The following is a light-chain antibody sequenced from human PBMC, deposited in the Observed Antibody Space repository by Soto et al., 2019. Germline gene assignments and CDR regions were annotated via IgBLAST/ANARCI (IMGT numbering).Light chain of an antibody. CDR1: QSVSRS. CDR3: QQRSSWPLT. J-gene: IGKJ4*01. CDR2: DAS. V-gene: IGKV3-11*01. Sequence: EIVLTQSPGTLSLSPGDRATLSCRASQSVSRSFAWYQQKPGQAPRLLLYDASNRATGIPARFSGSGSGTDFTLTISTLEPEDFAVYYCQQRSSWPLTFGGGTKVEIK.